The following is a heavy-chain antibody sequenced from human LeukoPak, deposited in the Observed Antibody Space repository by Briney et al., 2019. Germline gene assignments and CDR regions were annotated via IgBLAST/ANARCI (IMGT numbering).Heavy chain of an antibody. V-gene: IGHV1-69*13. Sequence: ASVTVSCKASGGTFSSYAISWVRQAPGQGREWMGEIIPIMTTPNYAQQFKDRVTITAEESTSTAYIEGINLTSEDTAIYYCARRGRVATLNYFDPWGQGTLVTVSS. CDR1: GGTFSSYA. J-gene: IGHJ5*02. CDR2: IIPIMTTP. CDR3: ARRGRVATLNYFDP. D-gene: IGHD5-24*01.